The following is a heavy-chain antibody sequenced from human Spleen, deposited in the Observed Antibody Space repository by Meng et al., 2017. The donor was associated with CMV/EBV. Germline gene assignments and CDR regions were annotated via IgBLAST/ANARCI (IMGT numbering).Heavy chain of an antibody. Sequence: GESLKISCAASGFTFSSYAMHWVRQAPGKGLEWVAAISYDGTKKYYSDSAKGRFTISRDNSKNTLSVQMNSLKTEDTSVYYCVRDHLGQLLGFGEPPGAFDIWGQGTMVTVSS. CDR1: GFTFSSYA. CDR2: ISYDGTKK. D-gene: IGHD3-10*01. J-gene: IGHJ3*02. CDR3: VRDHLGQLLGFGEPPGAFDI. V-gene: IGHV3-30*04.